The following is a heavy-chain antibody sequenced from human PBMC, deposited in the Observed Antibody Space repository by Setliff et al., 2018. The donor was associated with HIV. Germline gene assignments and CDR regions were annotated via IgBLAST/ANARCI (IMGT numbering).Heavy chain of an antibody. J-gene: IGHJ5*02. CDR2: IKSKTDGSIT. CDR1: GFIFSSAW. Sequence: PGRSLRLSGAASGFIFSSAWMNWVRQAPGKGLEWVGRIKSKTDGSITNYADFVKGRFTMSRDSAKNTLYLQMNSLRVEDTAVYYCVKWNYPNPWGQGTLVTVSS. CDR3: VKWNYPNP. V-gene: IGHV3-74*01. D-gene: IGHD1-7*01.